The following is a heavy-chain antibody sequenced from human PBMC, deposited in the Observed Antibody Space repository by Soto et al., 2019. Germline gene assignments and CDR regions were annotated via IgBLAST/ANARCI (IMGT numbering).Heavy chain of an antibody. J-gene: IGHJ4*02. CDR2: INRSGGT. CDR1: GGSLSGHY. D-gene: IGHD1-26*01. CDR3: ARAPTIGATFFDY. V-gene: IGHV4-34*04. Sequence: XXTLSLPFAVSGGSLSGHYWRWILQAPGKGLEGIEEINRSGGTNNDPPLKSRATISVDASKNHFSLKLNSVTAADTAVYYCARAPTIGATFFDYWGQGSRVTVSS.